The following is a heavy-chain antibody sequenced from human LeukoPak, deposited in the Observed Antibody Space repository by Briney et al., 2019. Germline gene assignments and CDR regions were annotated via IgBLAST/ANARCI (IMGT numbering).Heavy chain of an antibody. V-gene: IGHV4-34*01. Sequence: MPSETLSLTCAVYGGSFSGYYWSWIRQPPGKGLEWIGEINHSGSTNYNPSLKSRVTISVDTSKNQFSLKLSSVTAADTAVYYCARLYSSSWYWFDYWGQGTLVTVSS. CDR3: ARLYSSSWYWFDY. CDR1: GGSFSGYY. CDR2: INHSGST. J-gene: IGHJ4*02. D-gene: IGHD6-13*01.